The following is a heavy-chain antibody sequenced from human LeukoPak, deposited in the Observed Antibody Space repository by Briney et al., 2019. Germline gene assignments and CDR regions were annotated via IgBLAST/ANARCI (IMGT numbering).Heavy chain of an antibody. J-gene: IGHJ5*01. CDR1: GFTFSSYS. D-gene: IGHD6-6*01. V-gene: IGHV3-30*03. CDR2: ISSDGGNK. CDR3: ARDNDPDYSSSPGWFDS. Sequence: GGSLRLSCAASGFTFSSYSMNWVRRAPGKGLEWVAVISSDGGNKFYADSVKGRFTVSRDNSKNTLYLQMNSLRVEDTAVYYCARDNDPDYSSSPGWFDSWGQGTLVTVSS.